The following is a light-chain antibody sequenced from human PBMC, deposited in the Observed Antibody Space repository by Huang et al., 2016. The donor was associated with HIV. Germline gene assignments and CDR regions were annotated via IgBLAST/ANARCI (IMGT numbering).Light chain of an antibody. CDR1: QSVRDN. V-gene: IGKV3-15*01. CDR2: GSS. J-gene: IGKJ1*01. CDR3: QQYYTWPRT. Sequence: EVLMTQSPATLSESPGGRVTISCWASQSVRDNLAWFQQKPGQAPRLLLHGSSTRATGVPARCSGSGSGTGFTLTITSLQSEDYAVYYCQQYYTWPRTFGQGTRVE.